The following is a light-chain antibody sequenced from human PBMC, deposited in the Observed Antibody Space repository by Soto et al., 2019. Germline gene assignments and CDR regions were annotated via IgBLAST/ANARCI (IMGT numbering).Light chain of an antibody. CDR3: EQLNSYPLT. J-gene: IGKJ4*01. CDR1: QSISSY. CDR2: AAS. V-gene: IGKV1-9*01. Sequence: DIQMTQSPSSLSASVGDRVPITCRASQSISSYLNWYQQKPGKAPKLLIYAASTLQSGVPSRFSGSGSGTEFTLTISSLQPEDFATYYCEQLNSYPLTFGGGTKVDIK.